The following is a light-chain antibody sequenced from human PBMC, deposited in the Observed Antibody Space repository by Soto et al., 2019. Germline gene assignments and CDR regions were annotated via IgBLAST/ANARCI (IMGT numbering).Light chain of an antibody. Sequence: QSALTQPASVSGSPGQSITISCTGTSSDVGGYDYVSWYQHYPGKAPKLMIFEVNNRPSGVSIRFSGSKTGNTASLTISGLQAEDEADYYCAAWDDSLNGVVFGGGTQLTVL. CDR3: AAWDDSLNGVV. CDR1: SSDVGGYDY. CDR2: EVN. J-gene: IGLJ2*01. V-gene: IGLV2-14*01.